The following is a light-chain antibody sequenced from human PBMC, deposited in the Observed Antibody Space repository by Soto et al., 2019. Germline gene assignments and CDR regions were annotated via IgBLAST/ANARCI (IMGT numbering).Light chain of an antibody. CDR1: QSISSY. Sequence: IEVTQSPSSLSASVGDRVTITCRASQSISSYLNWYQQKPGKAPNLLIYTASSLESGVPSRFSGSGSGTDFTLTITSLQPEDFATYFCQQSYSRPRTFAQGTKVDIK. CDR3: QQSYSRPRT. J-gene: IGKJ1*01. CDR2: TAS. V-gene: IGKV1-39*01.